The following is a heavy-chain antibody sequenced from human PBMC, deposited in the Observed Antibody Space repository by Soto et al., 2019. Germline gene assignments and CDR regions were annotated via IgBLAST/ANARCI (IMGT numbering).Heavy chain of an antibody. Sequence: GASVKVSCKASGYNFNIYGINWVRQAPGQGLELMGWISAYDGKTTYAEKFQGRVTMTTDASTSTAYMELSSLTSGDTAVYYCAGLYHYDSSGYYDYWGQGTLVTVSS. CDR1: GYNFNIYG. CDR3: AGLYHYDSSGYYDY. CDR2: ISAYDGKT. J-gene: IGHJ4*02. V-gene: IGHV1-18*01. D-gene: IGHD3-22*01.